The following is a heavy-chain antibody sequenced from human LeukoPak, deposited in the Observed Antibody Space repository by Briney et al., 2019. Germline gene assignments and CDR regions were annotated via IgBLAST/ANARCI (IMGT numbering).Heavy chain of an antibody. D-gene: IGHD1-14*01. V-gene: IGHV4-4*02. Sequence: SETLSLTCTVSLDSTTSNFWSWVRQPPGKGLEWIGEIHRSGSPYYNPSLQSRVTISIDRSRNQIALELSSVTAADTAVYYCAREILGGFNPGAYWGQGTLVTVSS. CDR2: IHRSGSP. J-gene: IGHJ4*02. CDR1: LDSTTSNF. CDR3: AREILGGFNPGAY.